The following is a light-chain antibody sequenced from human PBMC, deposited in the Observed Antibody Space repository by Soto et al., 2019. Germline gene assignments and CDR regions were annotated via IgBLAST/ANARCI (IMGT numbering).Light chain of an antibody. V-gene: IGKV3-11*01. CDR2: DAS. CDR3: QQRSNWPPVYT. CDR1: QSVNSY. J-gene: IGKJ2*01. Sequence: EIVLTQSPATLSLSPGERATLSCRASQSVNSYLAWYQHKPGQAPRLLIYDASNRATGIPARFSGSGSETDFTLTISRLETEDFAVYYCQQRSNWPPVYTFGQGNKLEIK.